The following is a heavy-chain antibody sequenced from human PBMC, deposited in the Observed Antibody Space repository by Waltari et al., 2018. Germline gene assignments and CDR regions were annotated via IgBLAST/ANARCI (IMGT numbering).Heavy chain of an antibody. D-gene: IGHD6-19*01. CDR2: ISAYSGNT. V-gene: IGHV1-18*01. J-gene: IGHJ4*02. CDR3: ARDSVDIAVAGRSPSWDY. CDR1: GYTFTSYG. Sequence: QVHLVQSGADVKKPGASVTVSCKASGYTFTSYGISWVRQAPGQGLEWMGWISAYSGNTNFAQSVQGRVTMTTDTSTNTAYMELRSLRSDDTAVYYCARDSVDIAVAGRSPSWDYWGQGTLVTVSS.